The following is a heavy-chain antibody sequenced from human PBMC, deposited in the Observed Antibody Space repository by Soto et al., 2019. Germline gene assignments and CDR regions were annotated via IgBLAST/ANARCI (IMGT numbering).Heavy chain of an antibody. Sequence: ASVKVSCRASGYTFTSYYMHWVRQAPGQGLEWMGIINPSGGSTSYAQKFQGRVTMTRDTSTSAVYMELSSLRSEDTAVYYCARGGYSYALIDYWGQGTLVTVSS. CDR1: GYTFTSYY. J-gene: IGHJ4*02. V-gene: IGHV1-46*01. D-gene: IGHD5-18*01. CDR2: INPSGGST. CDR3: ARGGYSYALIDY.